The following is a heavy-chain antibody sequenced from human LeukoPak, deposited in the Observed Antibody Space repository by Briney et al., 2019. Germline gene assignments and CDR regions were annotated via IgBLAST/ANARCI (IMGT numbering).Heavy chain of an antibody. CDR3: AIGQNGACDI. V-gene: IGHV3-30*04. D-gene: IGHD1-1*01. J-gene: IGHJ3*02. CDR1: GFSLSSYA. Sequence: GGSLRLSCAASGFSLSSYAIHWVRQAPGKGLEWVAIISYDGSKKYYADSVKGRFTISRDNAKNSLYLQMNSLRAEDTAVYYCAIGQNGACDIWGQGTMVTVSS. CDR2: ISYDGSKK.